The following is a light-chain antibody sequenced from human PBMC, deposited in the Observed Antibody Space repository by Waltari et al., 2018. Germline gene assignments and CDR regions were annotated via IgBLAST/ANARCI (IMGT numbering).Light chain of an antibody. V-gene: IGKV4-1*01. Sequence: DIVMTQSPDSLAVSLCERATINCKSSQSVLYSSNNKNYLTWYQKNPGQTPKLLIYWASTRESGVPDRFSGSGSRTDFTLTISSLQAEDVAVYYCQQYYNTPFTFGPGTKVDVK. CDR3: QQYYNTPFT. CDR2: WAS. J-gene: IGKJ3*01. CDR1: QSVLYSSNNKNY.